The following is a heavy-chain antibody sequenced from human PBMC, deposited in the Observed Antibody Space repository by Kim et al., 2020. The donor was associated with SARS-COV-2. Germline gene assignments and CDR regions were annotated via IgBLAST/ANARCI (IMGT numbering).Heavy chain of an antibody. J-gene: IGHJ3*02. CDR1: GGSISSYY. Sequence: SETLSLTCTASGGSISSYYWSWIRQPPGKGLEWIGYIYYSGSTNYNPSLKSRVTISVDTSKNQFSLKLSSVTAADTAVYYCAREVHLAYYDSSGYNAFDIWGQGTLVTVSS. D-gene: IGHD3-22*01. CDR3: AREVHLAYYDSSGYNAFDI. CDR2: IYYSGST. V-gene: IGHV4-59*13.